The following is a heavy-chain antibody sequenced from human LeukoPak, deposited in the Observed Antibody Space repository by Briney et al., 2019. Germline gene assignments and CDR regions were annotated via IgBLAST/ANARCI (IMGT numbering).Heavy chain of an antibody. CDR3: AKSFGGTTVTTGY. V-gene: IGHV3-23*01. J-gene: IGHJ4*02. CDR2: ISGSGGST. D-gene: IGHD4-17*01. Sequence: GGSLRLSCAAPGFTFSSYAMSWVRQALRKGLWWVSAISGSGGSTYYADSVKGWFTISRNNSKNTLYLQMNSLRAEDTAVYYCAKSFGGTTVTTGYWGQGTLVTVSS. CDR1: GFTFSSYA.